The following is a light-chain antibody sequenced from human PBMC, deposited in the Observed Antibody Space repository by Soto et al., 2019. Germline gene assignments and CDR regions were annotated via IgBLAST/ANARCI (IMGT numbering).Light chain of an antibody. V-gene: IGLV2-8*01. Sequence: QSVLTQPPSASGSPGQSVTISCTGTSSDVGGYNYVSWYQQHPGKAPKVMIYEVSKRPSGVPDRFSGSKSGNTASLTVSGLQAEDEADYYCSSYAGRSLVFGGGTKVTVL. CDR3: SSYAGRSLV. CDR1: SSDVGGYNY. J-gene: IGLJ2*01. CDR2: EVS.